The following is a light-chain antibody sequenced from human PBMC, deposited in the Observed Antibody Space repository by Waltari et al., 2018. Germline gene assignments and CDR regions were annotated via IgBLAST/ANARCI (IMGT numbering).Light chain of an antibody. CDR1: QSVRNN. V-gene: IGKV3-15*01. CDR2: GAS. CDR3: QQYNNWPPWT. J-gene: IGKJ1*01. Sequence: EIVMTQSPATLSVSPGESATLSCRASQSVRNNLVWYQQKPGQAPRLLIYGASTRVTGIPARFSGSGSGTEFTLTISSLQSEDFAVDYCQQYNNWPPWTFGQGTKVEIK.